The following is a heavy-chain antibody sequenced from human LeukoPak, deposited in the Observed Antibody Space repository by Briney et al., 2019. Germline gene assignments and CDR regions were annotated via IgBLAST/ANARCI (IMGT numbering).Heavy chain of an antibody. D-gene: IGHD4-11*01. CDR1: GGSMSSYY. CDR2: IYYSGST. V-gene: IGHV4-59*01. CDR3: ARLRGNYFPDY. J-gene: IGHJ4*02. Sequence: SETLSLTCAVSGGSMSSYYWSWIRQPPGKGLEWIGYIYYSGSTNYNPSLKSRITISVDTSKNQFSLKLSSVTAANTAVYYCARLRGNYFPDYWGQGTLVTVSS.